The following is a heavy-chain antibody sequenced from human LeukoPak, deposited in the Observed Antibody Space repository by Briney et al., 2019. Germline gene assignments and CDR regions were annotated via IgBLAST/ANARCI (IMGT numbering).Heavy chain of an antibody. CDR1: GGSFSGYY. D-gene: IGHD3-10*01. CDR3: ARGRSPLLWFGKLFRGALLGNY. V-gene: IGHV4-34*01. J-gene: IGHJ4*02. Sequence: SETLSLTCAVYGGSFSGYYWSWIRQPPGKGLEWIGEINHSGSTNYNPSLKSRVTVSVDTSKNQFSLKLSSVTAADTAVYYCARGRSPLLWFGKLFRGALLGNYWGQGTLVTVSS. CDR2: INHSGST.